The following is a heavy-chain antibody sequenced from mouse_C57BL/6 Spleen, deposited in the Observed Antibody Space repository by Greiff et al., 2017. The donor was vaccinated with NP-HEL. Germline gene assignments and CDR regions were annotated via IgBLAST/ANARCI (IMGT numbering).Heavy chain of an antibody. J-gene: IGHJ4*01. V-gene: IGHV1-52*01. CDR2: IYPSDSET. Sequence: QVQLQQPGAELVRPGSSVKLSCKASGYTFTSYWMHWVKQRPIQGLEWIGNIYPSDSETHYNQKFKDKAPLTVDKSSSTAYMQLSSLTSEDSAVYYCADEYYAMDYWGQGTSVTVSS. CDR3: ADEYYAMDY. CDR1: GYTFTSYW.